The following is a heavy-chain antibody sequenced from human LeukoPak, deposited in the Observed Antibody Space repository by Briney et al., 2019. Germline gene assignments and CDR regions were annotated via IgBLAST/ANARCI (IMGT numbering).Heavy chain of an antibody. J-gene: IGHJ6*03. CDR3: ARVQWELLGENYYYYYMDV. CDR2: ISSNGGST. D-gene: IGHD1-26*01. V-gene: IGHV3-64*01. Sequence: PGGSLRLSCAASGFTFSNYAMHWVRQAPGKGLQYVSDISSNGGSTYCANSVKGRFTISRDNSKNTLYLQMGSLRAEDMAVYYCARVQWELLGENYYYYYMDVWGKGTTVTVSS. CDR1: GFTFSNYA.